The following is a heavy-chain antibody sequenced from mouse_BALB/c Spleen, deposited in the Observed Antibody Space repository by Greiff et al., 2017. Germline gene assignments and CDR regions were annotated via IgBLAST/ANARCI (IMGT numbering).Heavy chain of an antibody. CDR1: GFTFSSYA. CDR2: ISSGGST. V-gene: IGHV5-6-5*01. J-gene: IGHJ2*01. CDR3: ARGGGYGNSLDY. Sequence: DVMLVESGGGLVKPGGSLKLSCAASGFTFSSYAMSWVRQTPEKRLEWVASISSGGSTYYPDSVKGRFTISRDNARNILYLQMSSLRSEDTAMYYCARGGGYGNSLDYWGQGTTLTVSS. D-gene: IGHD2-10*02.